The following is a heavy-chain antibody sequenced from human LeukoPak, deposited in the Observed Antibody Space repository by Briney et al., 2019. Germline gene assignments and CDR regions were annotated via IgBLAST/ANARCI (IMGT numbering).Heavy chain of an antibody. CDR1: GGSISSGRYY. CDR3: ARDRDIVVVPAAMGRDYYYYMDV. J-gene: IGHJ6*03. CDR2: IYTSGST. V-gene: IGHV4-61*02. Sequence: PSETLSLTCTVSGGSISSGRYYWSWIRQPAGKGLEWIGRIYTSGSTNYNPSLKSRVTISIDTSKNQFSLKLNSVTAADTAVYYCARDRDIVVVPAAMGRDYYYYMDVWGKGTTVTVSS. D-gene: IGHD2-2*01.